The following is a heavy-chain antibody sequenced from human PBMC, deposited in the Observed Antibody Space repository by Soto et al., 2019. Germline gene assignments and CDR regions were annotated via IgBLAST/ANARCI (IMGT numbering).Heavy chain of an antibody. CDR2: IRGSGGST. Sequence: EVQLLESGGGLVQPGGSLRLSCAASGFTFSSYAMTWVRQAPGKGLEWVSGMEWVSGIRGSGGSTYYADSLKGRFTLSINNSGNALYLPMNSMRAEDPAVYYCARRTDSYNLDYWGQGTLVTVSS. J-gene: IGHJ4*02. CDR1: GFTFSSYA. CDR3: ARRTDSYNLDY. D-gene: IGHD1-1*01. V-gene: IGHV3-23*01.